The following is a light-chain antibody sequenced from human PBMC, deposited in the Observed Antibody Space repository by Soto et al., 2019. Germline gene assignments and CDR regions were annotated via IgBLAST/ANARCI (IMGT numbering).Light chain of an antibody. Sequence: EIVLTQSPATLSLSPGETATLSCRASQSVSNYLAWYQQKPGQAPRLLIYDASNRATGIPARFSGSGSGTDFTLTISSLEPEDFAVYYCQQRSNWPMYTFGQGTKLEIK. CDR2: DAS. CDR3: QQRSNWPMYT. CDR1: QSVSNY. J-gene: IGKJ2*01. V-gene: IGKV3-11*01.